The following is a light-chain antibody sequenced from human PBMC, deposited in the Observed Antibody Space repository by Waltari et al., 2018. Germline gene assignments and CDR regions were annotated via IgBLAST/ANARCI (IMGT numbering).Light chain of an antibody. CDR2: AAS. J-gene: IGKJ5*01. V-gene: IGKV1-12*01. CDR1: QDIGIW. Sequence: DIQMTQSPSSVFASVGDRVTITCRASQDIGIWLAWYQHKPGSAPKLLIHAASSLQRGVPSRFSGSGAGTDFTLTISSLQPEDFASYFCQQANSFPITFGQGTRLEIK. CDR3: QQANSFPIT.